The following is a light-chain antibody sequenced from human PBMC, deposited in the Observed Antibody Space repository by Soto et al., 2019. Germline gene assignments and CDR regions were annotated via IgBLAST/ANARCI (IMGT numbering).Light chain of an antibody. Sequence: QSVLTQPPSVSGASGQRVTISCTGSSSNIGAGYDVHWYQQLPGTAPKLLIYGNSNRPSGVPDRFSGSKSGTSASLAITGLQAEDEADYYCQSSDSSLSANYVFGTGTKLTVL. CDR3: QSSDSSLSANYV. CDR1: SSNIGAGYD. CDR2: GNS. J-gene: IGLJ1*01. V-gene: IGLV1-40*01.